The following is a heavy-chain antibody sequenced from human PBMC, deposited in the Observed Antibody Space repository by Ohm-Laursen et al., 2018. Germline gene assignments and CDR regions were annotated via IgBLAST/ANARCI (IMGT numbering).Heavy chain of an antibody. CDR3: ARGAANYDSSGYLDY. CDR2: IGTSGRNI. D-gene: IGHD3-22*01. CDR1: GFTFSNYE. Sequence: SLRLSCSASGFTFSNYEMNWVRQAPGKGLEWVSYIGTSGRNIYYADSVKGRFTISRDNAKNSLYLQMNSLRAGDTAVYYCARGAANYDSSGYLDYWGQGTLVTVSS. J-gene: IGHJ4*02. V-gene: IGHV3-48*03.